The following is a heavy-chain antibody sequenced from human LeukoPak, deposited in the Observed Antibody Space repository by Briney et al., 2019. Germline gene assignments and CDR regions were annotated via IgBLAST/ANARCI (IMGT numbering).Heavy chain of an antibody. CDR3: ANDDFWSGYPDP. CDR2: ISGSGGST. V-gene: IGHV3-23*01. CDR1: GFTFSSYA. Sequence: PGGSLRLSCAASGFTFSSYAMSWVRQATGKGLEWVSAISGSGGSTYYADSVKARFTISRDNSKNTLYLQMNSLRAEDTAVYYCANDDFWSGYPDPWGQGTLVTVSS. J-gene: IGHJ5*02. D-gene: IGHD3-3*01.